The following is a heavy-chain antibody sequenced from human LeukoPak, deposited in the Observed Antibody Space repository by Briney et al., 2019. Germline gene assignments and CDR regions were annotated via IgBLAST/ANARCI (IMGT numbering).Heavy chain of an antibody. CDR2: ISSNGGST. Sequence: GGSLRLSRATSGFTFRSYAMHWARQAPGKGREYVLAISSNGGSTYYANSVKGRFTISRDNSKDTLYLQMGSLRAEDMAVYYCARDSSGWPYYFDYWGQGTLVTVSS. V-gene: IGHV3-64*01. CDR1: GFTFRSYA. J-gene: IGHJ4*02. CDR3: ARDSSGWPYYFDY. D-gene: IGHD6-19*01.